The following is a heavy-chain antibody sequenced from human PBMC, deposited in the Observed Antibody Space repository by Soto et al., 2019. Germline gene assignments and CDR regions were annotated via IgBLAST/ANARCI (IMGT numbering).Heavy chain of an antibody. V-gene: IGHV3-23*01. CDR3: AKWLRGGSYYCDF. CDR1: GFTFGSYA. Sequence: GGSLRLSCQVSGFTFGSYAMSWVRQAPGKGLEWVALVQSNHVTYYADSVRGRFTVSRDNSKNTLYLQMDSLRVEDTALYYCAKWLRGGSYYCDFWGQGAMVTVSS. J-gene: IGHJ4*02. CDR2: VQSNHVT. D-gene: IGHD3-10*01.